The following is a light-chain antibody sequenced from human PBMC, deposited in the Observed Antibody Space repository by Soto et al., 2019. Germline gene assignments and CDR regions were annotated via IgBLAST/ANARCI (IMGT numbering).Light chain of an antibody. CDR2: GTF. Sequence: EIVLTQSPGTLSVSPGERATLSCRASQTISSDKLAWYQQKPGQPPSLLIYGTFSRATGIPDRFSGSGSGTVITLTISRLELEDSAIYYCQQCGSWTFGQGTKVEI. CDR1: QTISSDK. J-gene: IGKJ1*01. CDR3: QQCGSWT. V-gene: IGKV3-20*01.